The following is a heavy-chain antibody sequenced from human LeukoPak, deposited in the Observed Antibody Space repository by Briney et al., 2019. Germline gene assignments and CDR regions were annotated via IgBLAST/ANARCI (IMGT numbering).Heavy chain of an antibody. V-gene: IGHV1-69*13. CDR2: IIPIFGTA. CDR3: ARAPSLLWFGELPELNHWYFDL. CDR1: GGTFSSYA. D-gene: IGHD3-10*01. J-gene: IGHJ2*01. Sequence: ASVKVSCKASGGTFSSYAISWVRQPPGQGLEWMGGIIPIFGTANYAQKFQGRVTITADESTSTAYMELSSLRSEDTAVYYCARAPSLLWFGELPELNHWYFDLWGRGTLVTVSS.